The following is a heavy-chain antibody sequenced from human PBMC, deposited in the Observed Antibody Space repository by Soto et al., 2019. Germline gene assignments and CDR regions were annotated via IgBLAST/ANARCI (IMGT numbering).Heavy chain of an antibody. V-gene: IGHV4-59*08. CDR1: GGSISSYY. CDR3: ASAGHYYYYIDV. CDR2: IYYSGST. D-gene: IGHD6-13*01. Sequence: SETLSLTCTVSGGSISSYYWSWIRQPPGKGLEWIGYIYYSGSTNYNPSLKSRVTISVDTSKNQFSLKLSSVTAADTAVYYCASAGHYYYYIDVWGKGTTVTVSS. J-gene: IGHJ6*03.